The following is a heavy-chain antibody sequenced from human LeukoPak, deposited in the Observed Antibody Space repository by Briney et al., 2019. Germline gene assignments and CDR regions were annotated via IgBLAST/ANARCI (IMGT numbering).Heavy chain of an antibody. J-gene: IGHJ4*02. CDR2: INHSGST. CDR3: ASSKAYTVTDY. D-gene: IGHD4-4*01. CDR1: GGSFSGYY. V-gene: IGHV4-34*01. Sequence: SETLSLTCAVYGGSFSGYYWRWLRQPPGKGLEWAGEINHSGSTNYNPSLNSRVAISVDTSKNQHSLKLSSVTAAATAVYYCASSKAYTVTDYWGQGTLVTVSS.